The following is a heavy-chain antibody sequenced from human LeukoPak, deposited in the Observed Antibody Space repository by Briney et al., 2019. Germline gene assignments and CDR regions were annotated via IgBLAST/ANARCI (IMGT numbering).Heavy chain of an antibody. CDR1: GYTFTSYY. CDR3: ARASMRMATAGLVDY. Sequence: ASVKVSCKASGYTFTSYYLGWVRQAPGQGLEWMGIVNPSGDNTGYAQKFQGRVTMTRDTSTSTLYMELSSLGYEDTAVYYCARASMRMATAGLVDYWGQGTLVTVSS. V-gene: IGHV1-46*01. CDR2: VNPSGDNT. J-gene: IGHJ4*02. D-gene: IGHD5-24*01.